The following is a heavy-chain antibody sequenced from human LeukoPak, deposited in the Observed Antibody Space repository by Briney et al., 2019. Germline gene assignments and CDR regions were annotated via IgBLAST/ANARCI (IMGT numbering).Heavy chain of an antibody. CDR3: ARDRGVDY. CDR2: IKQDGSEK. Sequence: GGSLRLSCAASGFTFSSYGMHWVRQAPGKGLEWVANIKQDGSEKYYVDSVKGRFTISRDNAKNSLYLQMNSLRAEDTAVYYCARDRGVDYWGQGTLVTVSS. D-gene: IGHD3-10*01. V-gene: IGHV3-7*03. J-gene: IGHJ4*02. CDR1: GFTFSSYG.